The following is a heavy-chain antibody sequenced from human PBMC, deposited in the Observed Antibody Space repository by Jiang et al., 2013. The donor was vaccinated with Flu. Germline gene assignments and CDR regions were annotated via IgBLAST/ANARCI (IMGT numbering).Heavy chain of an antibody. CDR3: ARDQMTTVTTGFDY. V-gene: IGHV6-1*01. Sequence: LGRTYYRSKWYNDYAVSVKSRITINPDTSKNQFSLQLNSVTPEDTAVYYCARDQMTTVTTGFDYWGQGTLVTVSS. D-gene: IGHD4-11*01. CDR2: TYYRSKWYN. J-gene: IGHJ4*02.